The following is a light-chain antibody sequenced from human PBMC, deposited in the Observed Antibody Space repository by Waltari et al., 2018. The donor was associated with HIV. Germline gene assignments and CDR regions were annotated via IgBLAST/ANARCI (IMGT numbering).Light chain of an antibody. Sequence: QSVLTQPPSMSAAPGQKVTISCPGSSSNFGNNYVSWYQQFPGTAPKLLIYENNKRPSGIPDRFSGSKSGTSATLDITGLQAGDEADYYCESWDSSLTTDDVVFGGGTRLTVL. CDR3: ESWDSSLTTDDVV. J-gene: IGLJ2*01. V-gene: IGLV1-51*02. CDR2: ENN. CDR1: SSNFGNNY.